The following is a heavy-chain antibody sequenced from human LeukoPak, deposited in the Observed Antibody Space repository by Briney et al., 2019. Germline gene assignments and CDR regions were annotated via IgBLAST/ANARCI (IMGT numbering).Heavy chain of an antibody. J-gene: IGHJ4*02. CDR3: ARGAPILEWLFSLDY. CDR2: ISYDGSNK. Sequence: HPGRSLRLSCAASGFTFSSYGMHWVRQAPGKGLEWVAVISYDGSNKYYADSVKGRFTISRDNAKNSLYLQMNSLRAEDTAVYYCARGAPILEWLFSLDYWGQGTLVTVSS. CDR1: GFTFSSYG. V-gene: IGHV3-30*03. D-gene: IGHD3-3*01.